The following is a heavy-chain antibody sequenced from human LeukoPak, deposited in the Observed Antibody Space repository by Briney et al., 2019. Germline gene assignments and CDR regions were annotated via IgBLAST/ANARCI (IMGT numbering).Heavy chain of an antibody. CDR1: GYIFTGYY. D-gene: IGHD3-22*01. J-gene: IGHJ4*02. CDR2: INPNSGGT. Sequence: GASVKVSCKASGYIFTGYYMHWVRQAPGQGLEWMGWINPNSGGTNYAQKFQGRVTMTRDTSISTAYMELSRLRSDDTAVYYCARESPFDSSGYYYGKDYWGQGTLVTVSS. CDR3: ARESPFDSSGYYYGKDY. V-gene: IGHV1-2*02.